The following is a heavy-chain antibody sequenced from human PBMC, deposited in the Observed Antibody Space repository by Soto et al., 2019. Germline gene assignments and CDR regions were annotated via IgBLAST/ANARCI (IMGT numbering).Heavy chain of an antibody. V-gene: IGHV5-51*01. CDR3: ARQASTIFGVVKDYYYYYGMDV. CDR2: IYPGDSDT. CDR1: GNSFTTYW. Sequence: PGESLKISCKGSGNSFTTYWIAWVRQMPGKGLEWMGIIYPGDSDTRYSPSFQGQVTISAVKSISTAYLQWSSLKASDTAMYYRARQASTIFGVVKDYYYYYGMDVWGQGTTVTGSS. J-gene: IGHJ6*02. D-gene: IGHD3-3*01.